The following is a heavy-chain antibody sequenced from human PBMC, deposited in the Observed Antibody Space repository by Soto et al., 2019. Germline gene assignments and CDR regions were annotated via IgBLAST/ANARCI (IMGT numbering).Heavy chain of an antibody. D-gene: IGHD3-3*01. CDR2: ISGSGGST. Sequence: GGSLRLSCAASGFTFSSYAMSWVRQAPGKGLEWVSAISGSGGSTYYADSVKGRFTISRDNSKNTLYLQMNSLRAEDTAVYYCAKSAESITIFGVVMGHDYYGMDVWGQGPTVTVS. V-gene: IGHV3-23*01. J-gene: IGHJ6*02. CDR1: GFTFSSYA. CDR3: AKSAESITIFGVVMGHDYYGMDV.